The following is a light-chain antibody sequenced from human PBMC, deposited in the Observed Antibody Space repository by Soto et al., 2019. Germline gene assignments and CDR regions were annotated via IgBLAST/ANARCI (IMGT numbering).Light chain of an antibody. CDR2: SNN. J-gene: IGLJ3*02. CDR3: AAWDDSLNGWV. Sequence: QSVLTQPPSASGTPGQRVTISCSGISSNIGSNTVNWYQQLPGTAPKLLIYSNNQRPSGVPDRFSGSKSGTSASLAISGRQSEDEADYYCAAWDDSLNGWVFGGGTKLTVL. CDR1: SSNIGSNT. V-gene: IGLV1-44*01.